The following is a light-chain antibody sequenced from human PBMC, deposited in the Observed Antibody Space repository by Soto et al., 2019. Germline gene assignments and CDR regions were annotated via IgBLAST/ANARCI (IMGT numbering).Light chain of an antibody. CDR1: QGISSY. CDR3: QQLKSNLIT. V-gene: IGKV1-9*01. J-gene: IGKJ5*01. CDR2: AAS. Sequence: IQLIQSPSSLSASLGERVTITCRASQGISSYLAWYQQKPGKAPKLLIYAASTLQSGVPSRFSGSGSGTEFTLTISSLQPEDFATYYCQQLKSNLITFGQGTRLEIK.